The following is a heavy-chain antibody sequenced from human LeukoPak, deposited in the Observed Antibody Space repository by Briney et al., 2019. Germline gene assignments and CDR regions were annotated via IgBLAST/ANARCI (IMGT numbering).Heavy chain of an antibody. V-gene: IGHV3-9*01. Sequence: GRSLRLSCAASGFTFDDYAMHWVRQAPGKGLEWVSGISWNSGSIGYADSVKGRFTISRDNAKNSLYLQMNSLRAEDTALYYCAKDQYGSGSYYSYFDNWGQGTLVTVSS. CDR1: GFTFDDYA. CDR2: ISWNSGSI. J-gene: IGHJ4*02. CDR3: AKDQYGSGSYYSYFDN. D-gene: IGHD3-10*01.